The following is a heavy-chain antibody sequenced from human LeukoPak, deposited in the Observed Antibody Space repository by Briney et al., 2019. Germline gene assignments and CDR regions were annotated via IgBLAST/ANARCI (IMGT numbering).Heavy chain of an antibody. J-gene: IGHJ4*02. Sequence: GRSQRLSCAASGFTFSSYAMHWVRQAPGKGLEWVAVISYDGSNKYYVDSVKGRFTISRDNSKNTLYLQMNSLTPEDTAVYYCPRPGYSNGWYRGGFDYWGQGTLVTVSS. V-gene: IGHV3-30-3*01. CDR2: ISYDGSNK. CDR1: GFTFSSYA. D-gene: IGHD6-19*01. CDR3: PRPGYSNGWYRGGFDY.